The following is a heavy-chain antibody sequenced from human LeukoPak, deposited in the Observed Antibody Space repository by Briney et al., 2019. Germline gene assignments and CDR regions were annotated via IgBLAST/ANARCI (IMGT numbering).Heavy chain of an antibody. CDR2: IYKSGNT. J-gene: IGHJ3*02. D-gene: IGHD3-10*01. CDR3: AKSNGYGLVDI. V-gene: IGHV4-38-2*01. CDR1: GYSIRTDYY. Sequence: SETLSLTCAVSGYSIRTDYYWGWIRQPPGKGPEWIGTIYKSGNTYYNPSLRSRVTISVDTSRNQFSLKLNSVTAADTAVYYCAKSNGYGLVDIWGQGTMVTVSS.